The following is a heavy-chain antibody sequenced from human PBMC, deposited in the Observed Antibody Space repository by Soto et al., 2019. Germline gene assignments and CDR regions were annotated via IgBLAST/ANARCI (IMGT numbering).Heavy chain of an antibody. V-gene: IGHV3-74*01. CDR1: GFTFSSFR. CDR3: AKSAHIAAADGTNDAFDI. CDR2: INGGGGNT. D-gene: IGHD6-13*01. J-gene: IGHJ3*02. Sequence: LRLSCAASGFTFSSFRMHWVRQASGRGLVWVSPINGGGGNTCYADSVKGRFTISRDNSKNTLYLQMNSLRAEDTAVYYCAKSAHIAAADGTNDAFDIWGQGTMVTVSS.